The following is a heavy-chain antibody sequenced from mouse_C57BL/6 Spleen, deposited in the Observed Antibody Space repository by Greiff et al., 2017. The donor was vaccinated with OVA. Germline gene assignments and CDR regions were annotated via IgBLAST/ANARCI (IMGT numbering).Heavy chain of an antibody. J-gene: IGHJ2*01. Sequence: EVMLVESGGGLVKPGGSLKLSCAASGFTFSDYGMHWVRQAPEKGLEWVAYISSGSGTINYADTVKGRFTISRDNAQNTLFLQMTSLRSEDTAMYYCARAGPYYCDYWGQGTTLTVSS. CDR3: ARAGPYYCDY. V-gene: IGHV5-17*01. CDR2: ISSGSGTI. CDR1: GFTFSDYG.